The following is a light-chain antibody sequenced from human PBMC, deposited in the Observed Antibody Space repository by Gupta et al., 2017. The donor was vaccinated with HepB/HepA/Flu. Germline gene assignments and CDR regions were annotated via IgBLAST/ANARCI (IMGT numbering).Light chain of an antibody. CDR3: QQRRSMPFT. J-gene: IGKJ3*01. Sequence: MTQTPSSLSASLGDRVTITCRASQSISTYLNWYQYKPGTVPKLLIFAASILQDGVPSRFSGSGSGTVFTLAISSLQPDDVATYSCQQRRSMPFTFGQGTTVDI. V-gene: IGKV1-39*01. CDR1: QSISTY. CDR2: AAS.